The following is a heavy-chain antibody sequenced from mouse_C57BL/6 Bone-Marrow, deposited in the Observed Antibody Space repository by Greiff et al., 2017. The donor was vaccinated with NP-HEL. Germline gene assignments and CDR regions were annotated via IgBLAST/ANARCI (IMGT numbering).Heavy chain of an antibody. CDR1: GYAFSSSW. D-gene: IGHD1-3*01. V-gene: IGHV1-82*01. CDR2: LYPGDGDT. J-gene: IGHJ2*01. Sequence: VQLQQSGPELVKPGASVKISCKASGYAFSSSWMNWVKQRPGTGLEWIGRLYPGDGDTNSNGKLKGKATMTADNASSTAYMQISSLTSEESAIYFYAFLTRYYFDYRGHGTTLTVSS. CDR3: AFLTRYYFDY.